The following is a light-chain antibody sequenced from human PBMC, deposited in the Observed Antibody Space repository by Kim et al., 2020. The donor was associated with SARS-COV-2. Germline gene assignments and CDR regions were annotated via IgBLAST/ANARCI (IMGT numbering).Light chain of an antibody. Sequence: RQRVPISCSGSSSNIGNNVVNWYQQLPGKAPKLLIYYDDLLPSGVSDRFSGSKSGTSASLAISGLQSEDEGDYYCEAWDDSLNGVVFGGGTQLTVL. CDR2: YDD. CDR1: SSNIGNNV. CDR3: EAWDDSLNGVV. J-gene: IGLJ2*01. V-gene: IGLV1-36*01.